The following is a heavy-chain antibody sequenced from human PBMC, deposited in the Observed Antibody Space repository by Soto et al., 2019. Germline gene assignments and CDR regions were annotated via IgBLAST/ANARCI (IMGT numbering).Heavy chain of an antibody. J-gene: IGHJ5*02. D-gene: IGHD3-10*01. Sequence: TVSGGSVSSGSYYWSWIRQPPGKGLEWIGYIYYSGSTNYNPSLKSRVTISVDTSKNQFSLKLSSVTAADTAVYYCAREAVHGSGSYYKENWFDPWGQGTLVTVSS. CDR2: IYYSGST. CDR3: AREAVHGSGSYYKENWFDP. V-gene: IGHV4-61*01. CDR1: GGSVSSGSYY.